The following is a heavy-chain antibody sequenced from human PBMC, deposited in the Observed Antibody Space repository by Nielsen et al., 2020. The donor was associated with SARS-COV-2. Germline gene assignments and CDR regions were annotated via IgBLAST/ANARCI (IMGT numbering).Heavy chain of an antibody. D-gene: IGHD3-22*01. CDR2: INPYSGGT. CDR3: ATSRGSYYYDSSGYWAFDY. J-gene: IGHJ4*02. Sequence: WVRQAPGHGLEWMGRINPYSGGTNYAQKFQGRVTITRDTSASTAYMELSSLRSEDTAVYYCATSRGSYYYDSSGYWAFDYWGQGTLVTVSS. V-gene: IGHV1-2*06.